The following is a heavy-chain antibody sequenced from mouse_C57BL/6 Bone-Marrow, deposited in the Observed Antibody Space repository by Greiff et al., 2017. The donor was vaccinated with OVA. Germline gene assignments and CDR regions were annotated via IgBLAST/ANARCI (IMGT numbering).Heavy chain of an antibody. Sequence: EVQLQQSGPELVKPGASVKIPCKASGYTFTDYNMDWVKQSHGKSLEWIGDINPNNGGTIYNQKFKGKATLTVDKSSSTAYMELRSLTSEDTAVYYCASYEGVGSWFAYWGQGTLGTVSA. J-gene: IGHJ3*01. CDR1: GYTFTDYN. CDR2: INPNNGGT. V-gene: IGHV1-18*01. CDR3: ASYEGVGSWFAY. D-gene: IGHD2-3*01.